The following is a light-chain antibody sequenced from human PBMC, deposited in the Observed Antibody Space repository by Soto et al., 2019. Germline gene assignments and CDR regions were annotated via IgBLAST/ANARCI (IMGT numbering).Light chain of an antibody. V-gene: IGLV2-14*01. J-gene: IGLJ1*01. CDR1: SSDIGAYNY. CDR2: GVT. CDR3: FSHRSGDSHV. Sequence: QSVLTQPASVSGSPGQSITISCTGTSSDIGAYNYVSWYQQYPGKAPKLMIYGVTNRPSGVSNRFSGSKNGNTASLTISGLQAEDEADYYCFSHRSGDSHVFGTGTKVTVL.